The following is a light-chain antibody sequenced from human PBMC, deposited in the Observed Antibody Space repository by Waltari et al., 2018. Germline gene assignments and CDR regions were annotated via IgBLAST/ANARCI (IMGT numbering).Light chain of an antibody. CDR2: GAS. CDR3: QQLHTFPAT. Sequence: IQLTQSPSSLPASLGDRVTITCRASQDISGYLAWYQQEPGKAPKLLTYGASTLQSGVPSRFSGSGSGTHYTLTISRLLPEDFATYYCQQLHTFPATFGQGTKLEI. V-gene: IGKV1-9*01. J-gene: IGKJ2*01. CDR1: QDISGY.